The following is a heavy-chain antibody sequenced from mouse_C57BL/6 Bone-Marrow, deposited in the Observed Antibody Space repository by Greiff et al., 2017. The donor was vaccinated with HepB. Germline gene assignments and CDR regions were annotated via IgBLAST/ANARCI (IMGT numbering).Heavy chain of an antibody. Sequence: VQLKESGPELVKPGASVKMSCKASGYTFTDYNMHWVKQSHGKSLEWIGYINPNNGGTSYNQKFKGKATLTVNKSSSTAYMELRSLTSEDSAVYYCAYYGTYFDYWGQGTTLTVSS. V-gene: IGHV1-22*01. CDR2: INPNNGGT. J-gene: IGHJ2*01. D-gene: IGHD2-1*01. CDR1: GYTFTDYN. CDR3: AYYGTYFDY.